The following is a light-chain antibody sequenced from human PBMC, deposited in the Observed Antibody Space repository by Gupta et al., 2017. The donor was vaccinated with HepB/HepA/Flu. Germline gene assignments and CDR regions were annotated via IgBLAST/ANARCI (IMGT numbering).Light chain of an antibody. CDR3: QQYGSSSFT. CDR1: QSVSSNY. Sequence: DIVLTQSQGTLSLSPGERATLSCRASQSVSSNYLAWYQQKPGQAPRLLIYGASSRASGIPDRFSGSGSGTDFTLTISRLEPEDFAVYYCQQYGSSSFTFGPGTKVDIK. J-gene: IGKJ3*01. CDR2: GAS. V-gene: IGKV3-20*01.